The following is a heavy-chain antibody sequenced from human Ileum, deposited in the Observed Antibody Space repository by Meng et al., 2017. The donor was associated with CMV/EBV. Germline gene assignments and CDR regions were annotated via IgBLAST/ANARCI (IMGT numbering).Heavy chain of an antibody. CDR1: GFSLSTSGMR. V-gene: IGHV2-70D*14. CDR3: ARTEYSSSLALFDY. CDR2: IDWDDDK. Sequence: SGPTLVKPTQTLTLTCTFSGFSLSTSGMRVSWIRQPPGKALEWLARIDWDDDKFYSTSLKTRLTISKDTSKNQVVLTMTNMDPVDTATYYCARTEYSSSLALFDYWGQGTRVTVSS. J-gene: IGHJ4*02. D-gene: IGHD6-6*01.